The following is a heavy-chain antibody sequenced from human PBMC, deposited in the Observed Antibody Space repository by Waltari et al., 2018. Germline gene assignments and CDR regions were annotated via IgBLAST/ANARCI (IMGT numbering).Heavy chain of an antibody. J-gene: IGHJ6*02. D-gene: IGHD1-1*01. Sequence: EEQLVESGGGLVQPGDSLRLSCAASGFTFSSFWMNWVRPAPGKGPLWVSRISSDASDTTYADSVKGRFTISRDNARNTLYLQMNRLRAEDTAVYFCARVSRRTYRSPVPGRHYYYGMDVWGQGTTVTVSS. CDR1: GFTFSSFW. CDR2: ISSDASDT. CDR3: ARVSRRTYRSPVPGRHYYYGMDV. V-gene: IGHV3-74*03.